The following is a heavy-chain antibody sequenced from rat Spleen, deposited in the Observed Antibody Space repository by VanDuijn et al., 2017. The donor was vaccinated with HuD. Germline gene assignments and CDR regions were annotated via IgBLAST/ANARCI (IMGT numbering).Heavy chain of an antibody. CDR1: GFSLTSYN. CDR2: IWKTGGT. Sequence: QVQLKESGPGLVQPSQTLSLTCIVAGFSLTSYNVHWVRQPPGKGLEWMGVIWKTGGTRYNSALKSRLSISRDTSKSQVFLKMNILQTDDTVIYFCARSYGGYTSNWFPYWGQGTLVTVSS. J-gene: IGHJ3*01. CDR3: ARSYGGYTSNWFPY. D-gene: IGHD1-11*01. V-gene: IGHV2-41*01.